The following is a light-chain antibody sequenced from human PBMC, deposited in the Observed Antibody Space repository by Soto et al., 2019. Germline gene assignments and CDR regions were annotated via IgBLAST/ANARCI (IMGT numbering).Light chain of an antibody. CDR1: QGIKDY. V-gene: IGKV3-20*01. CDR2: GAS. CDR3: QQYASSPLT. Sequence: EIVMTQSPATLCVSPGERATLSCRSSQGIKDYVAWFQQKPGQAPRLLIYGASTRATAIPARFSGSGSGTDFTLTISRLEPEDFAVYYCQQYASSPLTFGGGTKVDIK. J-gene: IGKJ4*01.